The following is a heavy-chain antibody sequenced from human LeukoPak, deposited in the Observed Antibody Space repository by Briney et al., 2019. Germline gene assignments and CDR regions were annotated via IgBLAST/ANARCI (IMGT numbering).Heavy chain of an antibody. CDR1: GYTFTTHY. CDR2: INPNSGGT. Sequence: ASVKVSCKASGYTFTTHYMHWVRQAPGQGLQWMGIINPNSGGTNYAQKFQGRVTMTRDTSISTAYMELSRLRSDDTAVYYCASLAATVTPFDYWGQGTLVTVSS. CDR3: ASLAATVTPFDY. V-gene: IGHV1-2*02. J-gene: IGHJ4*02. D-gene: IGHD4-17*01.